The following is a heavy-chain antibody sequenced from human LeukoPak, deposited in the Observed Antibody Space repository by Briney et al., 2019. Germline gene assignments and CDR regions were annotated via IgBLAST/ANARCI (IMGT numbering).Heavy chain of an antibody. Sequence: SETLSLTCTVSGGSISSGGYYWSWIRQHPGKGLEWIGYIYYSGSTYYNPSLKSRVTISVDTSKNQFSLKLNSVTAADTAVYYCATELPEKAFHIWGQGTMVTVSS. CDR3: ATELPEKAFHI. CDR2: IYYSGST. D-gene: IGHD2-2*01. CDR1: GGSISSGGYY. V-gene: IGHV4-31*03. J-gene: IGHJ3*02.